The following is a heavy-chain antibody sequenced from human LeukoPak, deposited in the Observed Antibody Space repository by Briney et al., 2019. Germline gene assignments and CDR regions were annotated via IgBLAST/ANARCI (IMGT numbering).Heavy chain of an antibody. V-gene: IGHV4-59*08. J-gene: IGHJ2*01. CDR3: ARREYYYGSGSGGDWYFDL. D-gene: IGHD3-10*01. CDR2: ISYSGST. Sequence: PSQTLSLTCTVSGGSISSYYWSWIRQPPGKGVEWIGYISYSGSTNYSPSLKSRVTMSVDTSKNHFSLKLSSVTAADTAVYYCARREYYYGSGSGGDWYFDLWGRGTLVTVSS. CDR1: GGSISSYY.